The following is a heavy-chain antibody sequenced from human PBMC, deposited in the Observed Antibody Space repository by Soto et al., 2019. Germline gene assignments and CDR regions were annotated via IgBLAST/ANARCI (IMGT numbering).Heavy chain of an antibody. CDR3: ARDKAAVAGTSGSYYYYYMDV. D-gene: IGHD6-19*01. Sequence: SETLSLTCTVSGGSIRRYYWSWIRQPPGKGLEWIGYIYYSGSTNYNPSLKSRVTISVDTSKNQFSLKLSSVTAADAAVYYCARDKAAVAGTSGSYYYYYMDVWGKGTTVTVSS. J-gene: IGHJ6*03. V-gene: IGHV4-59*01. CDR2: IYYSGST. CDR1: GGSIRRYY.